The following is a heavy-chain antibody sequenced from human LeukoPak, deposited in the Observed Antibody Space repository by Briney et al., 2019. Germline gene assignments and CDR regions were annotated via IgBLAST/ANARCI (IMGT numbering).Heavy chain of an antibody. V-gene: IGHV4-34*01. CDR3: ARQGARSSGWYGVAY. D-gene: IGHD6-19*01. CDR1: GGSFSGYY. CDR2: TNHSGST. J-gene: IGHJ4*02. Sequence: SETLSLTCAVYGGSFSGYYWSWIRQPPGKGLEWIGETNHSGSTNYNPSLKSRVTISVDTSKNQFSLKLSSVTAADTAVYYCARQGARSSGWYGVAYWGQGTLVTVSS.